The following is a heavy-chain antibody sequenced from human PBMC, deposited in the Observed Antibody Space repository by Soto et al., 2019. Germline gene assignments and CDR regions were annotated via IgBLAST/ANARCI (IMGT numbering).Heavy chain of an antibody. Sequence: QVQLVQSGAEVKKPGASVKVSCKASGYTFTSYDINWVRQATGQGLEWMGWMNPNSGNTGYAQKFQGRVTMTRNTSLSTAYMGLSSLRSEDTAVYYCARGLRDYDILTGYYIRGFDPWGQGTLVTGSS. V-gene: IGHV1-8*01. CDR3: ARGLRDYDILTGYYIRGFDP. D-gene: IGHD3-9*01. J-gene: IGHJ5*02. CDR1: GYTFTSYD. CDR2: MNPNSGNT.